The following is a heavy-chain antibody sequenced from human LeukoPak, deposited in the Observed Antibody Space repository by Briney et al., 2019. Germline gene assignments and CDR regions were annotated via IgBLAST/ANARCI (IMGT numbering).Heavy chain of an antibody. D-gene: IGHD6-13*01. Sequence: SGPTLVNPTQTLTLTCTFSGFSLSTSGVGVGWIRQPPGKALEWLALIYWNDDKRYSPSLKSRLTITKDASKNQVVLTMTNMDPVDTATYYCAHTRAAAGTGGVGYWGQGTLVTVSS. CDR1: GFSLSTSGVG. CDR3: AHTRAAAGTGGVGY. V-gene: IGHV2-5*01. J-gene: IGHJ4*02. CDR2: IYWNDDK.